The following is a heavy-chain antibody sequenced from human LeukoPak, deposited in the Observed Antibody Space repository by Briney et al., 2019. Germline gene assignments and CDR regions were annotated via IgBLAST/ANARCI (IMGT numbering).Heavy chain of an antibody. CDR3: ARRTHDSSGYLYDWFDP. CDR1: AGSISTYY. D-gene: IGHD3-22*01. CDR2: IYYSGNT. J-gene: IGHJ5*02. Sequence: SETPSLTCTVSAGSISTYYWSWIRQPPGKALEWIGYIYYSGNTNYNPSLKSRVTISVDTSKNQFSLNLSSVTAADTAVYYCARRTHDSSGYLYDWFDPWGQGTLVTVSS. V-gene: IGHV4-59*08.